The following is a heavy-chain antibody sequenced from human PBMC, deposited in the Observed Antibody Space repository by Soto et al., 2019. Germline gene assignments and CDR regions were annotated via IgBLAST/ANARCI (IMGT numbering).Heavy chain of an antibody. D-gene: IGHD2-15*01. CDR1: GFTFRDYY. J-gene: IGHJ3*02. CDR3: ARAYSDAFDI. V-gene: IGHV3-11*01. Sequence: QVQLVESGGGLVKPGGSLRLSCAASGFTFRDYYMTWIRQAPGKGLEWVSYISSSGTGIYYADSVKGRFTISRDNAKNSRYLVMSSLRAEDTAVYYCARAYSDAFDIWGQGTMVTVSS. CDR2: ISSSGTGI.